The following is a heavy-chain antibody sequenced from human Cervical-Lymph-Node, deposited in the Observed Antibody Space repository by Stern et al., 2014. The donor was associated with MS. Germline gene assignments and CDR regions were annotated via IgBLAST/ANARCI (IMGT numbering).Heavy chain of an antibody. J-gene: IGHJ4*02. D-gene: IGHD1-7*01. V-gene: IGHV3-23*04. Sequence: EVQLEESGGGLVQPGGSLRLSCAASGFSFSSYAMSWVRQAPGKGLEWVSGISGSDYVYYADSVKGRFTISRDNSKSTLYLQMNSLRAEDTAVYYCAHQWELHLRYFNYWGQGTLVTVSS. CDR3: AHQWELHLRYFNY. CDR2: ISGSDYV. CDR1: GFSFSSYA.